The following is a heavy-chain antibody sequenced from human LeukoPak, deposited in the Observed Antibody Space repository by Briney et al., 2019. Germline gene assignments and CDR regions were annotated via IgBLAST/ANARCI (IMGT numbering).Heavy chain of an antibody. V-gene: IGHV3-23*01. CDR1: GFTFSSYA. CDR3: AKDYRLEVYVYYFDY. CDR2: ISGSGGST. Sequence: GGSLRLSCAASGFTFSSYAMSWVRQAPGKGLEWVSAISGSGGSTYYADSVKGRFTISRDNSKNTLYLQMNSLRAEDTAVYYCAKDYRLEVYVYYFDYRGQGTLVTVSS. J-gene: IGHJ4*02. D-gene: IGHD5/OR15-5a*01.